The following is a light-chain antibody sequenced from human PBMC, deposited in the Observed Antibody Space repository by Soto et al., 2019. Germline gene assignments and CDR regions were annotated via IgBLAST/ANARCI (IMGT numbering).Light chain of an antibody. J-gene: IGLJ3*02. V-gene: IGLV1-44*01. CDR1: SSNIGSNT. CDR2: SNN. CDR3: AAWDDSLNGYWV. Sequence: QSVLTQPPSASGTPGQRVTISCSGSSSNIGSNTVTWYQQLPGTAPKLLIYSNNQRPSGVPDRFSGSKSGTSASLVISGLQSEDEADYYCAAWDDSLNGYWVFGGGTKVTVL.